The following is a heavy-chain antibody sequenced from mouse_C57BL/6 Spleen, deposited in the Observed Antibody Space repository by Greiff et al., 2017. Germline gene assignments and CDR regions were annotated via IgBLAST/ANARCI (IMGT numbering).Heavy chain of an antibody. V-gene: IGHV1-64*01. D-gene: IGHD1-1*01. J-gene: IGHJ2*01. CDR1: GYTFTSYW. CDR2: IHPNSGST. CDR3: ARKGTVVATHYFDY. Sequence: QVQLQQPGAELVKPGASVKLSCKASGYTFTSYWMHWVKQRPGQGLEWIGMIHPNSGSTNYNEKFKSKATLTVDKSSSTAYMQLSSLTSEDSAVYYCARKGTVVATHYFDYWGQGTTLTVSS.